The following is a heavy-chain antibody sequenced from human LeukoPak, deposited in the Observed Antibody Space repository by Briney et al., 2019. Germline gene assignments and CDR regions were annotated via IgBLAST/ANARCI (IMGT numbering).Heavy chain of an antibody. J-gene: IGHJ1*01. CDR2: IYYSGST. D-gene: IGHD3-22*01. Sequence: KPSETLSLTCTVSGGSISSGGYYWSWIRQHPGKGLEWIGYIYYSGSTYYNPSLKSRVTISVGTSKNQFSLKLSSVTAADTAVYYCASTNGYYYDSSGYYPEYFQHWGQGTLVTVSS. V-gene: IGHV4-31*03. CDR1: GGSISSGGYY. CDR3: ASTNGYYYDSSGYYPEYFQH.